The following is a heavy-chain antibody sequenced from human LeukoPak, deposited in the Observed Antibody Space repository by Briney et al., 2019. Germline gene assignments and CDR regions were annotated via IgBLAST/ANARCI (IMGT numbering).Heavy chain of an antibody. J-gene: IGHJ3*02. D-gene: IGHD3-22*01. V-gene: IGHV3-33*01. CDR3: ARYYYDSSGYEGALDAFDI. CDR2: IWYDGSNK. CDR1: GFTFSSYG. Sequence: GRSLRLSCAASGFTFSSYGMHWARQAPGKGLEWVAVIWYDGSNKYYADSVKGRFTISRDNSKNTLYLQMNSLRAEDTAVYYCARYYYDSSGYEGALDAFDIWGQGTMVTVSS.